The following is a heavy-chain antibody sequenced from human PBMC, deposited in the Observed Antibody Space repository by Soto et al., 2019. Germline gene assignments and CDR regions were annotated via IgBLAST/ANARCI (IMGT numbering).Heavy chain of an antibody. CDR3: ARDRNYDFWSAYPASTPSNYYYYGMDV. Sequence: QVQLVQSGAEVKKPGSSVKVSCKASGGTFSSYAISWVRQAPGQGLEWMGGIIPIFGTANYAQKFQGRVTITADKSTSTAYMELNSLRSEDTAVYYCARDRNYDFWSAYPASTPSNYYYYGMDVWGQGTTVTVSS. D-gene: IGHD3-3*01. CDR2: IIPIFGTA. CDR1: GGTFSSYA. V-gene: IGHV1-69*06. J-gene: IGHJ6*02.